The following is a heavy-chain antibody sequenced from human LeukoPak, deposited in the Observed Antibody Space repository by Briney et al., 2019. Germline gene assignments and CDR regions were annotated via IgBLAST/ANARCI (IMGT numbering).Heavy chain of an antibody. CDR1: GGSISSGGYY. J-gene: IGHJ3*02. CDR3: ARDSLSSWFGESNDAFDI. V-gene: IGHV4-31*03. CDR2: IYYSGST. Sequence: PSETLSLTCTVSGGSISSGGYYWSWIRQHPGKGLEWIGYIYYSGSTYYNPSLKSRVTISVDTSKNQFSLKLSSVTAADTAVYYCARDSLSSWFGESNDAFDIWGQGTMVTVSS. D-gene: IGHD3-10*01.